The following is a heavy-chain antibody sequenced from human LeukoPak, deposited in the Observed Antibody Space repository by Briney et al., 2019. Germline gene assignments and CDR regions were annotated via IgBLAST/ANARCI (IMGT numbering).Heavy chain of an antibody. J-gene: IGHJ4*02. D-gene: IGHD4-17*01. CDR1: GFTFSSYS. Sequence: GESRRLSCAASGFTFSSYSMNWVRQAPGKGLEWVSSISSSSSYIYYADSVKGRFTISRDNAKNSLYLQMNSLRAEDTAVYYCARDLYGDYDVCFDYWGQGTLVTVSS. CDR2: ISSSSSYI. CDR3: ARDLYGDYDVCFDY. V-gene: IGHV3-21*01.